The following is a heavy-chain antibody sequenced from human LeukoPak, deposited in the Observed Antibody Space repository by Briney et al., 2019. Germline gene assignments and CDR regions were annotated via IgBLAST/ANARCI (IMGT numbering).Heavy chain of an antibody. Sequence: GGSLRLSRAASGFTFSSYGMHWVRQAPGKGLEWVAVIWYDGSNKYYADSVKGRFTISRDNSKNTLYLQMNSLRAEDTAVYYCAKDGLGYCTNATCYNFDYWGQGTLVTVSS. CDR3: AKDGLGYCTNATCYNFDY. CDR1: GFTFSSYG. CDR2: IWYDGSNK. D-gene: IGHD2-8*01. J-gene: IGHJ4*02. V-gene: IGHV3-33*06.